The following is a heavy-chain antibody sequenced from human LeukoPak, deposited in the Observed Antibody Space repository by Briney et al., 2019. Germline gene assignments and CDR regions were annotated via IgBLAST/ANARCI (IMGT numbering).Heavy chain of an antibody. V-gene: IGHV3-30*02. D-gene: IGHD2-2*02. CDR1: GFTFSSYG. CDR3: ARYPIDALEQLDY. CDR2: IRYDGSNK. J-gene: IGHJ4*02. Sequence: GGSLRLSCAASGFTFSSYGMHWVRQAPGKGLEWVAFIRYDGSNKYYADSVKGRFTISRDNSKNSLYLQMNSLRAEDTAVYYCARYPIDALEQLDYWGQGTLVTVSS.